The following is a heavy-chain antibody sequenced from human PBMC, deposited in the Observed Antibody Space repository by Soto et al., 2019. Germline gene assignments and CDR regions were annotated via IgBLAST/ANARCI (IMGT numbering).Heavy chain of an antibody. V-gene: IGHV4-31*03. Sequence: QVQLQESGPGLVKPSQTLSLTCTVSGGSISRGGYYWSWIRQHPGKGLEWIGNIYYSGSTYSNPSRKSRITISVDTSKNQFSLKLSSVTAADTAVYYCARGVRFFDWLDLFDYWGQGTPVTVSS. D-gene: IGHD3-9*01. CDR1: GGSISRGGYY. CDR3: ARGVRFFDWLDLFDY. CDR2: IYYSGST. J-gene: IGHJ4*02.